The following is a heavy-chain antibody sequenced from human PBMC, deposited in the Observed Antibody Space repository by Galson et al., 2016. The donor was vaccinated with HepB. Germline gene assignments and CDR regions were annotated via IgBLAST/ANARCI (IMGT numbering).Heavy chain of an antibody. D-gene: IGHD3-9*01. CDR3: ARGRYDNLTLEN. V-gene: IGHV3-11*04. J-gene: IGHJ4*02. CDR1: GFSFSDYY. CDR2: IRYSGDPM. Sequence: SLRLSCAASGFSFSDYYMAWIRQAPGKGLEWVSHIRYSGDPMYYADSVMGRFTISRDNAKNTLFLQMDRLRAEDTAVYYCARGRYDNLTLENWGQGTLVTVSS.